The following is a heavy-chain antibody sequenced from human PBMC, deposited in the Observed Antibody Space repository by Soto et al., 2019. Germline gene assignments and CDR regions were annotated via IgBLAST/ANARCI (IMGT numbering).Heavy chain of an antibody. Sequence: GGSLRLSCAASGFTFSSYEMNWVRQAPGKGLEWVSYISSSGSTIYYADSVKGRFTISRDNAKNSLYLQMNSLRAEDTAVYYCARPTTLTGDGWDAFDIWGQGTMVTVSS. CDR3: ARPTTLTGDGWDAFDI. CDR1: GFTFSSYE. D-gene: IGHD7-27*01. CDR2: ISSSGSTI. J-gene: IGHJ3*02. V-gene: IGHV3-48*03.